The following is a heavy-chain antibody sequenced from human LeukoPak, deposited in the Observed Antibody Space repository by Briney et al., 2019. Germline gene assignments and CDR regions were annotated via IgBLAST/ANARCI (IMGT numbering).Heavy chain of an antibody. Sequence: TGGSLRLSCAASGFTFSRNWMSWVRQAPGKGLEWVDNIKQDGSEKYYVDSVKGRFTISRDNAKNSLYLQMNSLRAEDTAVYYCARVSVRGVLPPYFDYWGQGTLVTVSS. V-gene: IGHV3-7*01. CDR2: IKQDGSEK. D-gene: IGHD3-10*01. CDR1: GFTFSRNW. CDR3: ARVSVRGVLPPYFDY. J-gene: IGHJ4*02.